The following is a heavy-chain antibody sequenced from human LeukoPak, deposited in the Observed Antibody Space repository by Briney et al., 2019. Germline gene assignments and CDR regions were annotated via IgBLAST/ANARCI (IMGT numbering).Heavy chain of an antibody. CDR3: ARHVARYDILTGYYISPGSWFDP. CDR2: FYISGST. D-gene: IGHD3-9*01. CDR1: GGSISSYY. V-gene: IGHV4-4*07. Sequence: MASETLSLTCTVSGGSISSYYWSWIRQPAGKGLEWIGRFYISGSTNYNPSLKSRVTMSVDTSKNQFSLRLNSVTAADTAVYYCARHVARYDILTGYYISPGSWFDPWGQGTLVTVSS. J-gene: IGHJ5*02.